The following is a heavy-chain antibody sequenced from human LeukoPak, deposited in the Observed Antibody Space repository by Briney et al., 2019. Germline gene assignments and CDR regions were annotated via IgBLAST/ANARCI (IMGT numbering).Heavy chain of an antibody. Sequence: GASVKVSCKASGGTFSSYAITWVRQAPGQGLEWMGGIIPLFSTPNYAQKFQGRVTITADESTSTAYMELSSLRSEDTAVYYCARDLSSGWYYFDYWGQGTLVTVSS. CDR2: IIPLFSTP. CDR1: GGTFSSYA. CDR3: ARDLSSGWYYFDY. V-gene: IGHV1-69*13. J-gene: IGHJ4*02. D-gene: IGHD6-19*01.